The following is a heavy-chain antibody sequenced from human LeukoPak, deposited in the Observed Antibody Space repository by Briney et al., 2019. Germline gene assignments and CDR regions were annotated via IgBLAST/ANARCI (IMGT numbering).Heavy chain of an antibody. CDR2: IIPILGIA. Sequence: SVKVSCKASGGTFSSYAISWVRQAPGQGLEWMGRIIPILGIANYAQKLQGRVTMTTDTSTSTAYMELRSLRSDDTAVYYCARGGYDFWSGYSSHYYYGMDVWGQGTTVTVSS. D-gene: IGHD3-3*01. CDR1: GGTFSSYA. V-gene: IGHV1-69*04. CDR3: ARGGYDFWSGYSSHYYYGMDV. J-gene: IGHJ6*02.